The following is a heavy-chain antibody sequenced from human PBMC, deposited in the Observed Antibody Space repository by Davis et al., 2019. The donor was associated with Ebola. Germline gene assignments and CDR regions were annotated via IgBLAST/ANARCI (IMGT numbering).Heavy chain of an antibody. CDR3: ARDSGAAGAHDF. J-gene: IGHJ4*02. V-gene: IGHV3-21*05. CDR2: ITSSSYK. D-gene: IGHD1-26*01. Sequence: GESLKISCVVSGFSLRPYAMNWVRQAPGKGLEWLSYITSSSYKLYADSVKGRFTISRDNAKNSLSLQMNSLRAEDTAVYYCARDSGAAGAHDFLGRGTLVTVSS. CDR1: GFSLRPYA.